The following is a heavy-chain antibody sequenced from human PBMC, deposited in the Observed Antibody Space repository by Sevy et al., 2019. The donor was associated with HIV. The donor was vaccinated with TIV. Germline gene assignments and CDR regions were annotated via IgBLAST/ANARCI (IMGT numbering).Heavy chain of an antibody. D-gene: IGHD3-3*01. J-gene: IGHJ4*02. CDR2: IDTSGGT. CDR3: ARYNFWSGHYDYFDY. Sequence: SETLSLTCSVSGGSISSHYWSWIRQPAGEGLEWIGRIDTSGGTNYNPSLKTRVTVSIDMSKNQFSLRLRSVTAADTAVYYCARYNFWSGHYDYFDYWGPGALVTVSS. V-gene: IGHV4-4*07. CDR1: GGSISSHY.